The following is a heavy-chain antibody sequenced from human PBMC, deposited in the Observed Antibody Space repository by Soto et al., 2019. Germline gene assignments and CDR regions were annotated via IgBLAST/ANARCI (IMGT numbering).Heavy chain of an antibody. V-gene: IGHV1-3*01. CDR2: INAGNGNT. CDR1: GYTFTSYA. Sequence: ASVKVSCKASGYTFTSYAMHWVRQAPGQRLEWMGWINAGNGNTKYSQKFQGRVTITRDTSASAAYMELSSLRSEDTAVYYCARAPSWYNFDYWGQGTLVTVSS. CDR3: ARAPSWYNFDY. D-gene: IGHD6-13*01. J-gene: IGHJ4*02.